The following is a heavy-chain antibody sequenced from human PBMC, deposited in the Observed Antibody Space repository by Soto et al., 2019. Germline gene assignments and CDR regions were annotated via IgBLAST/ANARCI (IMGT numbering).Heavy chain of an antibody. V-gene: IGHV3-74*03. J-gene: IGHJ5*02. CDR1: RFTFSNYW. CDR2: VNTDGNST. CDR3: VKNSGWFNT. D-gene: IGHD3-10*01. Sequence: PGGSLRLSCAASRFTFSNYWMNWVRQVPGKGLVWVSRVNTDGNSTTYADSVKGRFTISRDNAKNTLYLQMNSLRAEDTAVYYCVKNSGWFNTWGQGALVTVSS.